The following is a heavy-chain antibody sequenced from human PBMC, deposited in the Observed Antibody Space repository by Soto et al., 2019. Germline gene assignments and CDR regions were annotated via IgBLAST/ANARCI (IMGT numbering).Heavy chain of an antibody. D-gene: IGHD2-2*01. Sequence: VEMVQSGAEVKKPGASVRVSCKASGYTFTDYFIHWVRQAPGQRLEWMGWINTNSGGTNYAQKFQGRVTMTRDTSMTTVYLDLSRMRSDDTATYCCERDTNIPANAIHDGRWGQGTLVTVSS. J-gene: IGHJ4*02. CDR2: INTNSGGT. CDR3: ERDTNIPANAIHDGR. CDR1: GYTFTDYF. V-gene: IGHV1-2*02.